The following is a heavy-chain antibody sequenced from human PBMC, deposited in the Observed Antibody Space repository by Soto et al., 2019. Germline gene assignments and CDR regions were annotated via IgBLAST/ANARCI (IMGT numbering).Heavy chain of an antibody. V-gene: IGHV1-8*01. J-gene: IGHJ4*02. CDR2: MNPNSGNT. D-gene: IGHD4-17*01. Sequence: DSVKVSCKASGYTFTSYDINWVRQATGQGLEWMGWMNPNSGNTGYAQKFQGRVTMTRNTSISTAYMELSSLRSEDTAVYYCARGANYGDYARLYYWGQGTLVTVSS. CDR1: GYTFTSYD. CDR3: ARGANYGDYARLYY.